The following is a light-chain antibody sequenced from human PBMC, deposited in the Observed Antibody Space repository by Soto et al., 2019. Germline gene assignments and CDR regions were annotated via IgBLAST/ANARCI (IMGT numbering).Light chain of an antibody. Sequence: QSALTQPASVSGSPGQSITISCTGTSSDVGGYPYVSWYQQFPGKVPKLMIHEVNKRPSGVSDRFSGSKSGNTASLTISGLQAEDEADYYCSSFTKSHIVIFGGGTKLTVL. CDR3: SSFTKSHIVI. CDR1: SSDVGGYPY. V-gene: IGLV2-14*01. CDR2: EVN. J-gene: IGLJ2*01.